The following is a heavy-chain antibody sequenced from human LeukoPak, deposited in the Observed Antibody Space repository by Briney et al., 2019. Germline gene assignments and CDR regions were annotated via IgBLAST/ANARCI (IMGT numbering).Heavy chain of an antibody. J-gene: IGHJ4*02. CDR2: IHYSGHT. CDR1: GDSITNYY. D-gene: IGHD3-10*01. Sequence: PSETLSLTCTVSGDSITNYYWSWIREPPGKVLEYTGYIHYSGHTNYNPSLKSRVTMSVDTSKNQFSLRLSSVTAADTAVYYCARHKGTGTYPLELWGQGTLVTVSS. CDR3: ARHKGTGTYPLEL. V-gene: IGHV4-59*08.